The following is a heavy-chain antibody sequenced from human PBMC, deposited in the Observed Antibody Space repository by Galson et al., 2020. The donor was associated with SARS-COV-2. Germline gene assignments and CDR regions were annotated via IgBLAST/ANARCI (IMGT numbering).Heavy chain of an antibody. Sequence: TGGSLSLSCSASGFTFSSYAMHWVRQAPGKGLEYVSAISSNGGSTYYADSVKGRFTISRDNSNHTLYLQMSSLRAEDTAVNYCVKGARITIFGVVIQSAAYYFDYWGQGTLVTVSS. CDR3: VKGARITIFGVVIQSAAYYFDY. J-gene: IGHJ4*02. CDR1: GFTFSSYA. CDR2: ISSNGGST. D-gene: IGHD3-3*01. V-gene: IGHV3-64D*08.